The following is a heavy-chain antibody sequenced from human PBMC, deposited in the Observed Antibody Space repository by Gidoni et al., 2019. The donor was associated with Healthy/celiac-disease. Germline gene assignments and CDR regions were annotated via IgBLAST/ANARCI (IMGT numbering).Heavy chain of an antibody. Sequence: EVQLVQSGAEVKKPGESLKISCKGYGHSFTRYWIGWVRQKPGKGLEWMGIIYPGDPDNGYRPAFQGQVTNSADKSISTAYLQWSSLKASDTAMYYCARQNDYVWGSYRLFDYWGQGTLVTVSS. CDR2: IYPGDPDN. J-gene: IGHJ4*02. V-gene: IGHV5-51*01. D-gene: IGHD3-16*02. CDR1: GHSFTRYW. CDR3: ARQNDYVWGSYRLFDY.